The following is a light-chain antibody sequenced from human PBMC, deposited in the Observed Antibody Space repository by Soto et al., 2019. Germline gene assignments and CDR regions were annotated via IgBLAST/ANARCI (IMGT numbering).Light chain of an antibody. CDR2: DAS. V-gene: IGKV3-11*01. CDR1: QNVSSY. Sequence: EIELTQSPATLSLSPGERATLSCRASQNVSSYLAWYQQKPGQAPRLLIYDASNRAIGIPARFSGSGSGTDFTLTISSLQPEDFAVYFCQQRSNWPRLTFGGGTKVDIK. J-gene: IGKJ4*01. CDR3: QQRSNWPRLT.